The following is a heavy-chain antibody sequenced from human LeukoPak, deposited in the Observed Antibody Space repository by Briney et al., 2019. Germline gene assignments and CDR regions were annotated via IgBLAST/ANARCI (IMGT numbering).Heavy chain of an antibody. J-gene: IGHJ4*02. CDR3: ARDYGGSSPFDY. CDR2: ISSSGSTI. D-gene: IGHD4-23*01. CDR1: GFTFSNYE. Sequence: GGSLRLSCAASGFTFSNYEMHWVRQAPGKGLEWVSYISSSGSTIYYADSVKGRLTISRDNAKNSLYLQMNSLRAEDTAVYYCARDYGGSSPFDYWGQGTLVTVSS. V-gene: IGHV3-48*03.